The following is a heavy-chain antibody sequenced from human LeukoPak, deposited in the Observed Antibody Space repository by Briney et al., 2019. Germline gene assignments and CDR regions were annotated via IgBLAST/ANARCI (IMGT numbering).Heavy chain of an antibody. CDR1: GFTFSNYD. V-gene: IGHV3-23*01. D-gene: IGHD2-2*01. CDR3: AKGGAVVLHAFDA. Sequence: GGSLRLSCAASGFTFSNYDMSWVRQAPGKGLEWVSIITSSGDTTYYADSVKGRFTISRDNSKSTLYLQINSLRAEDTAVYYCAKGGAVVLHAFDAWGQGAMVIVSS. J-gene: IGHJ3*01. CDR2: ITSSGDTT.